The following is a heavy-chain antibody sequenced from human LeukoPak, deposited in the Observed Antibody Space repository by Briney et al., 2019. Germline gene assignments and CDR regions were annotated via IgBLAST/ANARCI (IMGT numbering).Heavy chain of an antibody. CDR3: ARPLIAVAGNGFDY. CDR1: GFTFSSCS. CDR2: ISSSSSYI. D-gene: IGHD6-19*01. J-gene: IGHJ4*02. V-gene: IGHV3-21*01. Sequence: KPGGSLRLSCAASGFTFSSCSMNWVRQAPGKGLEWVSSISSSSSYIYYADSVKGRFTISRDNAKNSLYLQMNSLRAEDTAVYYCARPLIAVAGNGFDYWGQGTLVTVSS.